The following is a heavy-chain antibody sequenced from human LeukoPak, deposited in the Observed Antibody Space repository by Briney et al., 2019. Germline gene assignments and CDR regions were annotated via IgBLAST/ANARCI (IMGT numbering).Heavy chain of an antibody. J-gene: IGHJ4*02. CDR2: IHYSGVT. V-gene: IGHV4-31*03. CDR3: ARVHEYIDY. CDR1: GGSISSGGYY. Sequence: PSETLSLTCTVSGGSISSGGYYWSWIRQHPGRGLEWIGYIHYSGVTYYNPSLKSRITISVDMSKNQFSLKLSSVTAADTAVYYCARVHEYIDYRGQGTLVTVSS.